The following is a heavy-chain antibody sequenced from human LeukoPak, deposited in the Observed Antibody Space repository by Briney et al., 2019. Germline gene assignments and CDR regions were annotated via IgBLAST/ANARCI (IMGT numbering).Heavy chain of an antibody. V-gene: IGHV4-59*01. CDR1: GGSISSYY. Sequence: SETLSLTCTVSGGSISSYYWSWIRQPPGKGLEWIGYIYYSGSTNHNPSLKSRVTISVDTSKNQFSLKLSSVTAADTAVYYCARTAGSRGGYNWFDPWGQGTLVTVSS. D-gene: IGHD6-13*01. CDR2: IYYSGST. J-gene: IGHJ5*02. CDR3: ARTAGSRGGYNWFDP.